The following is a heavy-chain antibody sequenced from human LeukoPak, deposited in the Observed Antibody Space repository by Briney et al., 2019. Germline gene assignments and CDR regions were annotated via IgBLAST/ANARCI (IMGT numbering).Heavy chain of an antibody. D-gene: IGHD1-26*01. Sequence: ASVKVSCKASGYTFTGYYMHWVRQATGQGLEWMGWMNPNSGNTGYAQKFQGRVTMTRNTSISTAYMELSSLRSEDTAVYYCAVYSGSYDYWGQGTLVTVSS. J-gene: IGHJ4*02. CDR3: AVYSGSYDY. V-gene: IGHV1-8*02. CDR1: GYTFTGYY. CDR2: MNPNSGNT.